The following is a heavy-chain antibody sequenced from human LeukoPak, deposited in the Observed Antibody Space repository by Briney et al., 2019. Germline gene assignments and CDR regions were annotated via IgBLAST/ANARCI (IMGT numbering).Heavy chain of an antibody. Sequence: ASVKASCKASGYTFTSYSISWVRQAPGQGLEWMGWISAYNGNTNYAQKLQGRVTMATDTSTSTAYMELRSLRSDDTAVYYCAAGPGLAARLSYWGQGTLVTVSS. J-gene: IGHJ4*02. V-gene: IGHV1-18*01. D-gene: IGHD6-6*01. CDR2: ISAYNGNT. CDR3: AAGPGLAARLSY. CDR1: GYTFTSYS.